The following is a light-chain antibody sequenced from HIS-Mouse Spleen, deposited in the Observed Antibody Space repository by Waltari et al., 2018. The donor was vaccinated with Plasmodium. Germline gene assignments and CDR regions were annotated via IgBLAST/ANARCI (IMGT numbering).Light chain of an antibody. CDR1: SSNIGSNY. CDR2: RNN. CDR3: AAWDDSLSGRV. J-gene: IGLJ3*02. V-gene: IGLV1-47*01. Sequence: QSVLTQPPPASGTPGQRVTISCSGSSSNIGSNYVYWYQQLPGTAPKLLIYRNNQRPSGVPDRFSGSYAGTSASLAISGLRSEDEADYYCAAWDDSLSGRVFGGWTKLTVL.